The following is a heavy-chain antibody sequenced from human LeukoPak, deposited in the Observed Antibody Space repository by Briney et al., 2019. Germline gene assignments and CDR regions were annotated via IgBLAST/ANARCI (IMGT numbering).Heavy chain of an antibody. CDR1: GYSISSGYY. CDR3: ARLTLRYFVIDY. Sequence: KSSETLSLTCAVPGYSISSGYYWGWIRQPPGKGLEWIGSIYHSGSTYYNPSLKSRVTISVDTSKNQFSLKLSSVTAADTAVYYCARLTLRYFVIDYWGQGTLVTVSS. D-gene: IGHD3-9*01. V-gene: IGHV4-38-2*01. CDR2: IYHSGST. J-gene: IGHJ4*02.